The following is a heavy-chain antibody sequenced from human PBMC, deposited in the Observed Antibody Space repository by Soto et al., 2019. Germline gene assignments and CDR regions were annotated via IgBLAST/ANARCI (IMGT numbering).Heavy chain of an antibody. D-gene: IGHD6-19*01. Sequence: QVQLVQSGAEVKKTGSSVKVSCKASGGTFSSYAISWVRQAPGQGLEWMGGIIPIFGTTNYAQKFQGRVTITADESTSKAYMDLSSLRSEDTAVYYCARSFPYSSGWRYYFDYWGQGTLVTVSS. CDR3: ARSFPYSSGWRYYFDY. CDR2: IIPIFGTT. J-gene: IGHJ4*02. CDR1: GGTFSSYA. V-gene: IGHV1-69*01.